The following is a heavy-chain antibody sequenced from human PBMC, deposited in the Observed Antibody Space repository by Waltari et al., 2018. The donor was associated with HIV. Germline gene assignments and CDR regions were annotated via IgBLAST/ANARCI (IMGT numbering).Heavy chain of an antibody. CDR3: ARGGSASMDV. J-gene: IGHJ6*02. CDR2: MSPNRGNT. Sequence: QVQLVQSGAEVKKPGASVKVSCKASGYAFATYDVNWVRQATGQGPEWMGWMSPNRGNTVYAQEFQGRVTMTRDTSISTVYMELSSLTSEDTAVYYCARGGSASMDVWGQGTTVTVSS. V-gene: IGHV1-8*01. CDR1: GYAFATYD.